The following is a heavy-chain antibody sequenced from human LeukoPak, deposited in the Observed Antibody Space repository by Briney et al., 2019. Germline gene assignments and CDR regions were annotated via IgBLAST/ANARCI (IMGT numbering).Heavy chain of an antibody. D-gene: IGHD3-10*01. J-gene: IGHJ2*01. V-gene: IGHV5-51*01. CDR1: GYSFTRYW. CDR2: IYPGDSDT. CDR3: ATVLGSWGHLDLYFGL. Sequence: GESLKISCKGSGYSFTRYWIAWVRQMPGKGLEWMGIIYPGDSDTRYSPSFQGQVTISADKYISTAYLQWSSLKASGTAMYYCATVLGSWGHLDLYFGLWGRGTLVTVSS.